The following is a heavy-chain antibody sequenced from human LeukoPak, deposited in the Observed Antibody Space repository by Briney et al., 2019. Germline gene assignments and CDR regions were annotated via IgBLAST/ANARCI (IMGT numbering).Heavy chain of an antibody. J-gene: IGHJ5*02. CDR2: INPNSGGT. V-gene: IGHV1-2*02. CDR3: ARAFTGTSRRYGDYWFDP. D-gene: IGHD4-17*01. Sequence: ASVKVSYKASGYTFSGYYMHWVRQAPGQGLEWMGWINPNSGGTGYAQKFQGRVTMTRDTSISTAYMELTRLRSDDTAVYYCARAFTGTSRRYGDYWFDPWGQGTLVIVSS. CDR1: GYTFSGYY.